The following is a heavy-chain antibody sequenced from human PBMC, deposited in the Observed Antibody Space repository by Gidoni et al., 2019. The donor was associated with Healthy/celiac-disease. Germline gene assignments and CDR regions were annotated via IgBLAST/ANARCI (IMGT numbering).Heavy chain of an antibody. Sequence: QVQLQESGPGLVKPSQTLSRTCTVSGGSISSGSYYWSWIRQPAGKGLEWIVRIYTSGSTNYNPSLKSRVTISVDTSKNQFSLKLSSLTAADTAVYYCARAVMTTVTTHWFDPWGQGTLVTVSS. V-gene: IGHV4-61*02. CDR2: IYTSGST. CDR3: ARAVMTTVTTHWFDP. CDR1: GGSISSGSYY. D-gene: IGHD4-17*01. J-gene: IGHJ5*02.